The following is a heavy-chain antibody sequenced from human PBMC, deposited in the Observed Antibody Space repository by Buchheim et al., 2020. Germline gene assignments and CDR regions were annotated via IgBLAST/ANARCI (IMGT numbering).Heavy chain of an antibody. J-gene: IGHJ6*02. CDR3: ARDGYYGSESYPWLWEGMDV. D-gene: IGHD3-10*01. V-gene: IGHV3-30-3*01. Sequence: QVQLVESGGGVVQPGRSLRLSCAASIITFSNYAIHWVRQAPGKGLEWVAVISYDGSNKYYADSVRGRFTISRDNSKNTLYLQMNSLRVEDTAVYYCARDGYYGSESYPWLWEGMDVWGQGTT. CDR2: ISYDGSNK. CDR1: IITFSNYA.